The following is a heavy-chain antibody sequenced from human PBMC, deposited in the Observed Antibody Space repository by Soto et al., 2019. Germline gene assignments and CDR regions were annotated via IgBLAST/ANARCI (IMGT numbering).Heavy chain of an antibody. V-gene: IGHV1-8*01. CDR1: GYTFTSYD. CDR2: MNPNSGNT. CDR3: ARALLGYCSSTSCRDYYYYGMDV. Sequence: QVQLVQSGAEVKKPGASVKVSCKASGYTFTSYDINWVRQATGQGLEWMGWMNPNSGNTGYAQKFQGRVTMTRNTSISTAYMELSSLRSEDTAVYYCARALLGYCSSTSCRDYYYYGMDVWGQGTTVTVSS. J-gene: IGHJ6*02. D-gene: IGHD2-2*01.